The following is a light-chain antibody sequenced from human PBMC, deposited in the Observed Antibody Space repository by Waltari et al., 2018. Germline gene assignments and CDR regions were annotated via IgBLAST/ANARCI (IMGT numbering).Light chain of an antibody. J-gene: IGLJ2*01. CDR3: SAWDDSLNGHMI. V-gene: IGLV1-44*01. Sequence: SLLPQPPSTHGTSRHTVTQSCSGSRSNCGTNDLSWSQQLPGPAPKLLIHSNNKRPSGLPDRFSCSKSGTSASLAISGLQSEDEGDYYCSAWDDSLNGHMIFGGGTKLIVL. CDR2: SNN. CDR1: RSNCGTND.